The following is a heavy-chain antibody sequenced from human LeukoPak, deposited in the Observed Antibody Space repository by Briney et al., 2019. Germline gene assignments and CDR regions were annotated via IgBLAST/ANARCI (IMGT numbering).Heavy chain of an antibody. CDR1: GGSFSGYY. J-gene: IGHJ4*02. V-gene: IGHV4-59*01. D-gene: IGHD1-26*01. Sequence: SETLSLTCAVYGGSFSGYYWSWIRQPPGKGLEWIGYIYYSGSTNYNPSLKSRVTISVDTSKNQFSLKLSSVTAADTAVYYCARSSSVRATNRSFDYWGQGTLVTVSS. CDR3: ARSSSVRATNRSFDY. CDR2: IYYSGST.